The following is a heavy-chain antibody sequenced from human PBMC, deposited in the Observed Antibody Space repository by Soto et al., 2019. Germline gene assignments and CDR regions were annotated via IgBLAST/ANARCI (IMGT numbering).Heavy chain of an antibody. CDR3: ARDRGIVGATDY. V-gene: IGHV1-18*04. J-gene: IGHJ4*02. D-gene: IGHD1-26*01. CDR2: ISAYNGNT. Sequence: ASVKVSCKASGYTFTSYGLTWVRQAPGQRLEWMGWISAYNGNTVYAQKLQGRVTMTRDTATSTAYMDLRSLRSDDTAVYYCARDRGIVGATDYWGQGTLVTVSS. CDR1: GYTFTSYG.